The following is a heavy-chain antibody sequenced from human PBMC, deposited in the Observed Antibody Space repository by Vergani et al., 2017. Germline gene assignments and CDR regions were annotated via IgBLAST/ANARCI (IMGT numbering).Heavy chain of an antibody. D-gene: IGHD3-10*01. CDR2: VSFRGGT. Sequence: QVKLQESGPGLVKPSETLSLTCTVSGSSVNSYYWSWIRQPPGKGLEWMGYVSFRGGTRYDPSVKGRMTISLNTSSNQFSLYLTSVTAADTAVYYCARSRIYYGAGSPDYWGQGTLVTVSS. J-gene: IGHJ4*02. CDR3: ARSRIYYGAGSPDY. CDR1: GSSVNSYY. V-gene: IGHV4-59*02.